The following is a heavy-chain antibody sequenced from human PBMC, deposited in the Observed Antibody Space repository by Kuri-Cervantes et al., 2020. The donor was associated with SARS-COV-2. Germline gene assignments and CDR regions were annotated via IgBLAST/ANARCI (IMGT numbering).Heavy chain of an antibody. D-gene: IGHD3-10*01. Sequence: GGSLRLSCAASGFAFGDYYMSWIRQAPGKGLEWVSYVSHSGTIIYQADSVKGRFTISRDNAKNSLYLQMNSLRGEDTAVYYCARERGPDADGFDIWGQGTMVTVSS. V-gene: IGHV3-11*01. CDR2: VSHSGTII. CDR3: ARERGPDADGFDI. J-gene: IGHJ3*02. CDR1: GFAFGDYY.